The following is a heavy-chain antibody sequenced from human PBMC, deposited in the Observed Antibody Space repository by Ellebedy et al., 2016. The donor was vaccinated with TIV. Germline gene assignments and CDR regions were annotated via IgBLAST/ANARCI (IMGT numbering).Heavy chain of an antibody. CDR3: ARALNHVDTVSTAPLDC. V-gene: IGHV3-30*04. CDR2: ISYDGSNK. CDR1: GFPFDSYV. J-gene: IGHJ4*02. D-gene: IGHD5/OR15-5a*01. Sequence: GESLKISCAASGFPFDSYVMNWARQAPGKGLEWVALISYDGSNKYFADSVQGRFTISRDNSQNTLYLLMNSLRGDDTAIYYCARALNHVDTVSTAPLDCWGQGTLVTVSS.